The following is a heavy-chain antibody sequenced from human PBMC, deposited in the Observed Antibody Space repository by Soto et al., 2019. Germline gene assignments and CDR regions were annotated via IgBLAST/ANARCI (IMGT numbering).Heavy chain of an antibody. CDR3: ARHQLRFLEWSYFDY. V-gene: IGHV4-39*01. CDR1: GGSITSSGFS. CDR2: FYYSGKT. D-gene: IGHD3-3*01. Sequence: QLQLQESGPGLVKPSETLSLSCTVSGGSITSSGFSWDWMRQPPGKGWEWIGSFYYSGKTYYIASLESRVTISADTSKNQFSLKLTSLTAADTAVYYSARHQLRFLEWSYFDYWGQGSLVTVSS. J-gene: IGHJ4*02.